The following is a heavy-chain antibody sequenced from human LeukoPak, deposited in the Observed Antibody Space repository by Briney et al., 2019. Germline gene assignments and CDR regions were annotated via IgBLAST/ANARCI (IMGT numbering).Heavy chain of an antibody. D-gene: IGHD1-26*01. CDR2: ISAYNGNT. V-gene: IGHV1-18*01. CDR1: GYTFTSYG. Sequence: EASVKVSCKASGYTFTSYGISWVRQAPGQGLEWMGWISAYNGNTNYAQKLQGRVTMTTDTSTSTAYMELRSLRSDDTAVYYCARDRFSQRGATGRNDAFDIWGQGTMVTVSS. CDR3: ARDRFSQRGATGRNDAFDI. J-gene: IGHJ3*02.